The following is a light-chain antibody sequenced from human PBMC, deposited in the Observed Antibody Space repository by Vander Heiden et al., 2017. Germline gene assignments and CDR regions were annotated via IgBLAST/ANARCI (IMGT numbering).Light chain of an antibody. CDR3: IQALQTPPT. CDR2: LGS. Sequence: DIVMTQSPLSLPVTPGEPASISCRSGQSLLHSNGYNYLDWYLQKPGQSPQLLIYLGSNRASGVPDRFSGSGSGTDFTLKISRVEAEDVGLYYCIQALQTPPTFGQGTKLEIK. V-gene: IGKV2-28*01. CDR1: QSLLHSNGYNY. J-gene: IGKJ2*01.